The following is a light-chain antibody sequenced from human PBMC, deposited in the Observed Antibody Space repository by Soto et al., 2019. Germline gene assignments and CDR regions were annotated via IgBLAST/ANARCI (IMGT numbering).Light chain of an antibody. CDR3: QSYDSSLSGSVV. CDR2: GNS. V-gene: IGLV1-40*01. J-gene: IGLJ3*02. CDR1: SSNIGAGYD. Sequence: QLVLTQPPSVSGAPGQRVTISCTGSSSNIGAGYDVHWYQQLPGTAPKLLICGNSNRPSGVPDRFSGSKSGTSASLAITGLQAEDEADYYCQSYDSSLSGSVVFGGGTQLTVL.